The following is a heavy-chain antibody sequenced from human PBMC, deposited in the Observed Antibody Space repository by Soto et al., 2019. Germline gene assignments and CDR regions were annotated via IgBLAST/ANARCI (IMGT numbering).Heavy chain of an antibody. CDR1: GGSVSSDSYY. D-gene: IGHD4-17*01. Sequence: PSETLSLTCSVSGGSVSSDSYYWSWIRQPPGAGLEWIGYIYFSGTTNYNPSLGSRVTILVDSSKNQFSLKLSSVTAADTAVYYCARSPGSGDYVDYWGQGTLVTVSS. CDR3: ARSPGSGDYVDY. CDR2: IYFSGTT. J-gene: IGHJ4*02. V-gene: IGHV4-61*01.